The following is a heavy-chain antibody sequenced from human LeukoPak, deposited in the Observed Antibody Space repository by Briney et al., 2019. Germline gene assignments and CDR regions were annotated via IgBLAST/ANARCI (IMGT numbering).Heavy chain of an antibody. J-gene: IGHJ6*02. CDR3: ARDPSLGYCSGGSCLPLDV. CDR1: GFTFSSYA. Sequence: GRSLRLSCAASGFTFSSYAMSWVRQAPGKGLEWVSSISSSSSYIYYADSVKGRFTISRDNAKNSLYLQMNSLRAEDTAVYYCARDPSLGYCSGGSCLPLDVWGQGTPVTVSS. V-gene: IGHV3-21*01. CDR2: ISSSSSYI. D-gene: IGHD2-15*01.